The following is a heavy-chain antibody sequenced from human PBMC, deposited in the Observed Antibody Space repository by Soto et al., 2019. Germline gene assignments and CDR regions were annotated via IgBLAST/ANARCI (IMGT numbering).Heavy chain of an antibody. CDR2: IYPGDSDT. V-gene: IGHV5-51*01. Sequence: GESLKISCKGSGYSFTSYWIGWVRQMPGKGLEWMGIIYPGDSDTRYSPSFQGQVTISADKSISTAYLQWSSLKASDTAMYYCASTSIAAAGKNYNWFDPWGQGTLVTVSS. CDR1: GYSFTSYW. CDR3: ASTSIAAAGKNYNWFDP. D-gene: IGHD6-13*01. J-gene: IGHJ5*02.